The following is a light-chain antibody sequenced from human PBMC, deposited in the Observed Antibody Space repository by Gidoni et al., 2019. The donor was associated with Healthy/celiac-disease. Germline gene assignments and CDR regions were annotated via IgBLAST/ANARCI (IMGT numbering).Light chain of an antibody. V-gene: IGLV3-1*01. CDR1: KLGDKY. Sequence: SSELTQPPSVSLSQGQTASITCSGDKLGDKYACWYQQKPGQSPVLVIYQDSKRPSGIPERFSGSNSGNTATLTISGTQAMDEADYYCQAWDSSTAVVFGGGTKLTVL. J-gene: IGLJ2*01. CDR2: QDS. CDR3: QAWDSSTAVV.